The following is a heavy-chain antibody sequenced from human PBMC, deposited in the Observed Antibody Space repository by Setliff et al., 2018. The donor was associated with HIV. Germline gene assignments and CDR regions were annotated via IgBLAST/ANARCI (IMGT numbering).Heavy chain of an antibody. V-gene: IGHV3-48*01. Sequence: GGSLRLSCAASGFIFSRNDMHWVRQAPGKGLEWLSYISSSSSTTYYKDSVKGRFTISRDNAKNSLYLQMNSLRADDTAVYYCARDNGGTWYSSETGAEYFQHWGQGTLVTVSS. J-gene: IGHJ1*01. D-gene: IGHD2-15*01. CDR3: ARDNGGTWYSSETGAEYFQH. CDR2: ISSSSSTT. CDR1: GFIFSRND.